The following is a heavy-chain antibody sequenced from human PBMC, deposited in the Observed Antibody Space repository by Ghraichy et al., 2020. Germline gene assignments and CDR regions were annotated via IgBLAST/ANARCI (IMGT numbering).Heavy chain of an antibody. CDR2: ISSSSSYI. J-gene: IGHJ4*02. Sequence: GESLNISCAASGFTFSSYSMNWVRQAPGKGLEWVSSISSSSSYIYYADSVKGRFTISRDNAKNSLYLQMNSLRAEDTAVYYCARDPLEAEYLWRGNSPRGGGLDYWGQGTLVTVSS. CDR3: ARDPLEAEYLWRGNSPRGGGLDY. D-gene: IGHD4-23*01. CDR1: GFTFSSYS. V-gene: IGHV3-21*01.